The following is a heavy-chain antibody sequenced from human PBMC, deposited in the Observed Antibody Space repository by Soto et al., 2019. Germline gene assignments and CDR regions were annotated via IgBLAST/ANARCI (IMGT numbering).Heavy chain of an antibody. Sequence: SETLSLTCAVSGGSISSSNWWSWVRQPPGKGLEWIGEIYHSGSTNYNPSLKSRVTISVDKSKNQFSLKLSSVTAADTAVYYCARDLSPAAGHPFDYWGQGTLVTVSS. CDR1: GGSISSSNW. D-gene: IGHD6-13*01. CDR2: IYHSGST. V-gene: IGHV4-4*02. CDR3: ARDLSPAAGHPFDY. J-gene: IGHJ4*02.